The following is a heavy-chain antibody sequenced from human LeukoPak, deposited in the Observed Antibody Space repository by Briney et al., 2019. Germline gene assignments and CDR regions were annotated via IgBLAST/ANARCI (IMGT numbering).Heavy chain of an antibody. V-gene: IGHV3-23*01. J-gene: IGHJ4*02. Sequence: PGGSLRLSCAASGFTFSSFAMSWVRQAPGKGLEWVSGITGSGGSTYYADSVKGQFTVSRDNSKNTLYLQMNSLRAEDTAVYYCAKDHGIAVAGFYYWGQGTLVTVSS. D-gene: IGHD6-19*01. CDR1: GFTFSSFA. CDR3: AKDHGIAVAGFYY. CDR2: ITGSGGST.